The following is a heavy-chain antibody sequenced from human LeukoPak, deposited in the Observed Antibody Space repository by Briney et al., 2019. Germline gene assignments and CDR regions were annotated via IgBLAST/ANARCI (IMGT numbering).Heavy chain of an antibody. V-gene: IGHV3-9*01. Sequence: GRSLRLSCAASGFTFDDYAMHWVRQAPGKGLEWVSGISWDSGSEGYADSVQGRFTISRDNAKNSLYLHMNSLRAEDTALYYCAKDRFRGSTSGYDYWGQGTLVTVSP. CDR1: GFTFDDYA. D-gene: IGHD3-22*01. CDR3: AKDRFRGSTSGYDY. J-gene: IGHJ4*02. CDR2: ISWDSGSE.